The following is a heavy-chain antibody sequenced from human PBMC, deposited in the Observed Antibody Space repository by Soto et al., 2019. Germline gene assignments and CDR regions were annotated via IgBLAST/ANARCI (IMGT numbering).Heavy chain of an antibody. J-gene: IGHJ3*01. V-gene: IGHV5-51*01. CDR3: ARFAATSGINAFDV. CDR1: GYTFTSYW. Sequence: GESLKISCQGSGYTFTSYWIVWVRQLPGKGLEWMGIIYPRDSHTTYSPSFQGQVTISDDKSLNSAFLQWSSLKASDTATYYCARFAATSGINAFDVWGPGTMVTVSS. CDR2: IYPRDSHT. D-gene: IGHD1-1*01.